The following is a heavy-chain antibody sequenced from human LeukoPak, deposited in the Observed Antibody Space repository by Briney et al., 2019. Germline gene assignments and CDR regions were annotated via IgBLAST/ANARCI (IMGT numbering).Heavy chain of an antibody. CDR3: ASNPYGSGSYYYYYGMDV. CDR2: ISSSGSTI. Sequence: GGSLRLSCAASGFTFSDYYMSWIRQAPGKGLEWVSYISSSGSTIYYADSVKGRFTISRDNAKNSLYLQMNSLRAEDTAVYYCASNPYGSGSYYYYYGMDVWGQGTTVTVSS. V-gene: IGHV3-11*04. J-gene: IGHJ6*02. CDR1: GFTFSDYY. D-gene: IGHD3-10*01.